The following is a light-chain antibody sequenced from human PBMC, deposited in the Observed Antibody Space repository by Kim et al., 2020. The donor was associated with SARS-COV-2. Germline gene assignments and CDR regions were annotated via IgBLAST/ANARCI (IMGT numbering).Light chain of an antibody. J-gene: IGLJ1*01. Sequence: QSALTQPPSASGSPGQSVTISCTGTSSDVGRYDFVSWYQQHPGKAPKLMIYEVTQRPSGVPDRFSASKSGNTASLTVSGLQAEDEADYYCISYGGSNSFVFGTGTKVTVL. V-gene: IGLV2-8*01. CDR2: EVT. CDR3: ISYGGSNSFV. CDR1: SSDVGRYDF.